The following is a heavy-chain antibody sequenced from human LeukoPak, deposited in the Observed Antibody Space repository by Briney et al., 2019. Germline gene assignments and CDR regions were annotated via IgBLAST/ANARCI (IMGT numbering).Heavy chain of an antibody. CDR3: VKDEAPYYYDSSGYYFGD. CDR1: GFTFSSYA. Sequence: GGSLRLSCSASGFTFSSYAMHWVRQAPGKGLEYVSAISSHGGSTYYADSVKGRFTISRDNSKNTLYLQMSSLRAEDTAVYYCVKDEAPYYYDSSGYYFGDWGQGTLVTVSS. J-gene: IGHJ4*02. D-gene: IGHD3-22*01. CDR2: ISSHGGST. V-gene: IGHV3-64D*09.